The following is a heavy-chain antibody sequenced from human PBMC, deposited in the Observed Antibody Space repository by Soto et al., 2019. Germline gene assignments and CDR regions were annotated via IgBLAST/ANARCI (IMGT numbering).Heavy chain of an antibody. Sequence: SETLSLTCSVSGGSIISSGFYWSWVRQHPGKGLEWIGNIYYTGSTNNNPSLRSRVSISVDTSKNQFSLKLSSLTAADTAVYFCARDSTPDAFELWGRGTMVTV. CDR2: IYYTGST. V-gene: IGHV4-31*03. CDR1: GGSIISSGFY. CDR3: ARDSTPDAFEL. J-gene: IGHJ3*01.